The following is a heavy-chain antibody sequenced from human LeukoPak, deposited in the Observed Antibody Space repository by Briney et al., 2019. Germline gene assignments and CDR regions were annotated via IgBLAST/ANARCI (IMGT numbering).Heavy chain of an antibody. CDR2: ISAYNGNT. D-gene: IGHD3-9*01. Sequence: GASVKVSCKASGYTFTSYYMHWVRQAPGQGLEWMGWISAYNGNTNYAQKLQGRVTMTTDTSTSTAYMELRSLRSDDTAVYYCARSTIFCLLDYWGQGTLVTVSS. V-gene: IGHV1-18*04. CDR1: GYTFTSYY. J-gene: IGHJ4*02. CDR3: ARSTIFCLLDY.